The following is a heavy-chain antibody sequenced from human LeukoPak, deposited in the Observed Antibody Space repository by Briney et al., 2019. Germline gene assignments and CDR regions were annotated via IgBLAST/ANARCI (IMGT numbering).Heavy chain of an antibody. CDR3: ARQADHYGSGSYRIAYFDY. J-gene: IGHJ4*02. CDR1: GGSISSNNYY. Sequence: SETLSLTCTVSGGSISSNNYYWGWIRQPPGKGLEWIGSIYYSGSTYYNPSLKSRVTISVDTSKNQFSLKLSSVTAADTAVYYCARQADHYGSGSYRIAYFDYWGQGTLVTVSS. D-gene: IGHD3-10*01. CDR2: IYYSGST. V-gene: IGHV4-39*01.